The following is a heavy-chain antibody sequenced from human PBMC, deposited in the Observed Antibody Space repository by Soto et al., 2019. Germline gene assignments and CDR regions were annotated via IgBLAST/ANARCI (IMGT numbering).Heavy chain of an antibody. CDR3: ARAVGRGVMVRGVIIVWFDP. V-gene: IGHV4-31*03. D-gene: IGHD3-10*01. Sequence: QVQLQESGPGLVKPSQTLSLTCTVSGGSISSGGYYWSWIRQHPGKGLEWIGYIYYSGSTYYNPSLKSRVTISVDTSKNQFSLKLSSVTAADTAVYYCARAVGRGVMVRGVIIVWFDPWGQGTLVTVSS. CDR2: IYYSGST. CDR1: GGSISSGGYY. J-gene: IGHJ5*02.